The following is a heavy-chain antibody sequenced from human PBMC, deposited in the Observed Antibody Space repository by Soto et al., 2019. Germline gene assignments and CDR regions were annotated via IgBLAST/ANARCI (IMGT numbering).Heavy chain of an antibody. CDR1: GGSISSYY. D-gene: IGHD5-18*01. J-gene: IGHJ4*02. CDR2: IYYSGST. V-gene: IGHV4-59*01. Sequence: SETLSLTCTVSGGSISSYYWSWIRQPPGKGLEWIGYIYYSGSTNYNPSLKSRVTISVDTSKNQFSLKLSSVTAADTAVYYCARVGTATEGFDYWGQGTLVTV. CDR3: ARVGTATEGFDY.